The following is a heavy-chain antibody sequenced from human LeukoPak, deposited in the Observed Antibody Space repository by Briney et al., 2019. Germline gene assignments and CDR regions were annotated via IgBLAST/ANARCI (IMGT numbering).Heavy chain of an antibody. CDR1: GGSISSYY. CDR2: IYYSGST. Sequence: PSETLSLTCTVSGGSISSYYWSWIRQPPGKGLEWIGYIYYSGSTNYNPSLKSRVPISVDTSKNQFSLKLSSVTAADTALYYCARDSDYDSYYYYYMDVWGKGTTVTVSS. V-gene: IGHV4-59*01. CDR3: ARDSDYDSYYYYYMDV. D-gene: IGHD5-12*01. J-gene: IGHJ6*03.